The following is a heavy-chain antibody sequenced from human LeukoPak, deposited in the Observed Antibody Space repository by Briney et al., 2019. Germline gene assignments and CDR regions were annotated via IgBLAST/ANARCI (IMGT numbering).Heavy chain of an antibody. CDR3: AGTRRYCSGGSCYNWFDP. V-gene: IGHV4-61*02. Sequence: SQTLSLTCTVSGNSISSDTYYWTWIRQPAGKGLQWIGRIYASGSTTYNSSLKSRLTISVDTSKNQFSLKLNSVTAADTAVYYCAGTRRYCSGGSCYNWFDPWGQGTLVTVSS. CDR2: IYASGST. J-gene: IGHJ5*02. D-gene: IGHD2-15*01. CDR1: GNSISSDTYY.